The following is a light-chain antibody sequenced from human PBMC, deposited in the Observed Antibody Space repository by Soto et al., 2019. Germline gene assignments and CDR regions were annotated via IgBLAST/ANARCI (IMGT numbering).Light chain of an antibody. J-gene: IGKJ3*01. V-gene: IGKV3-11*01. CDR2: DAS. Sequence: EIVLTQSPATLSLSPGERATLSCRASQSVGRFLAWYQQKPGQAPRLLIYDASYSATAVPARFSGSGSGTDFTLTISSLEPEDFAVYYCQQRSNWPFIFTLGPGTTVDIK. CDR1: QSVGRF. CDR3: QQRSNWPFIFT.